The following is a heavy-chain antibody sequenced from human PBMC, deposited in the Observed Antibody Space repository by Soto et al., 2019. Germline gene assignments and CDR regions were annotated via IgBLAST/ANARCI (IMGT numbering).Heavy chain of an antibody. V-gene: IGHV1-69*12. J-gene: IGHJ6*02. CDR3: ARPTMVRGEYYYYGMDV. D-gene: IGHD3-10*01. CDR1: GGTFSSYA. CDR2: IIPIFGTA. Sequence: QVQLVQSGAEVKKPGSSVKVSCKASGGTFSSYAISWVRQAPGQGLEWMGGIIPIFGTANYAQKFHGRVTITADESTSTAYMELSSLRSEDTAVYYCARPTMVRGEYYYYGMDVWGQGTTVTVSS.